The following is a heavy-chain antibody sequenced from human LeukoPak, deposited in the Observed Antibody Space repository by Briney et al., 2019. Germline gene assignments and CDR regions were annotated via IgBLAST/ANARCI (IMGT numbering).Heavy chain of an antibody. CDR1: GFTISSYR. CDR2: ISTSSSSK. J-gene: IGHJ4*02. D-gene: IGHD3-9*01. CDR3: ARWDDLFLIDF. V-gene: IGHV3-21*01. Sequence: GGSLRLSCAVSGFTISSYRMSWVRQAPGKGLEWVSSISTSSSSKYYADSVKGRFTVSRDNAKNSLDLQMNSLRAEDTAVYYCARWDDLFLIDFWGQGTLVTVSS.